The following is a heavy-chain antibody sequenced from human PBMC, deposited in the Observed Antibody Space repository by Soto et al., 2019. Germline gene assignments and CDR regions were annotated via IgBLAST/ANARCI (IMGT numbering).Heavy chain of an antibody. V-gene: IGHV4-59*01. CDR1: GGSLSSYY. CDR2: IYYSGST. CDR3: ARLGVLRYFDWFDY. Sequence: SDTLSLTCTVSGGSLSSYYWSWIRQPPGKGLEWIGYIYYSGSTNYNPSLKSRVTISVDTSKNQFSLKLSSVTAADTAVYYCARLGVLRYFDWFDYWGQGTLVNVSS. D-gene: IGHD3-9*01. J-gene: IGHJ5*01.